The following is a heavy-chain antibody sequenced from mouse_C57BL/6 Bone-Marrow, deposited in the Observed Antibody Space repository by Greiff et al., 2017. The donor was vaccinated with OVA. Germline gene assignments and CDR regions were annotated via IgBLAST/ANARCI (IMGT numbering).Heavy chain of an antibody. CDR3: ARNYYSNFFDY. J-gene: IGHJ2*01. D-gene: IGHD2-5*01. CDR1: GFTFSDYG. CDR2: ISSGSSTL. Sequence: EVKVVESGGGLVKPGGSLKLSCAASGFTFSDYGMHWVRQAPEKGLEWVAYISSGSSTLYYADTVKGRFTISRDNAKNTLFLQMTSLRSKDTAMYYCARNYYSNFFDYWGQGTTLTVSS. V-gene: IGHV5-17*01.